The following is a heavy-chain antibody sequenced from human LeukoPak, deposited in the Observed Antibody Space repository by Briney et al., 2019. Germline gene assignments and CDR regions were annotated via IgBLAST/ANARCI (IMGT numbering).Heavy chain of an antibody. CDR1: GFTFSSYA. J-gene: IGHJ4*02. V-gene: IGHV3-30-3*01. CDR3: AKDRADYDILTTYLFDY. CDR2: ISYDGSNK. Sequence: GGSLRLSCAASGFTFSSYAMHWVRQAPGKGLEWVAVISYDGSNKYYADSVKGRFTISRDNSKKMLYLQMNSLRAEDTAVYYCAKDRADYDILTTYLFDYWGQGTLVTVSS. D-gene: IGHD3-9*01.